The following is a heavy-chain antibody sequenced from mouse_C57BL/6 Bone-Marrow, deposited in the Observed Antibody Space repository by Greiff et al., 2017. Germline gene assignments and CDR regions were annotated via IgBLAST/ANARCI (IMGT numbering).Heavy chain of an antibody. V-gene: IGHV1-77*01. Sequence: VQLQQSGAELVKPGASVKISCKASGYTFTDYYINWVKQRPGQGLEWIGKIGPGSGSTYYNETFKGKDKLTAAKSARTAYMQLSSLTSEDSAVYFCARRNWEEYFDYWGQGTTLTVSS. CDR2: IGPGSGST. D-gene: IGHD4-1*01. CDR3: ARRNWEEYFDY. J-gene: IGHJ2*01. CDR1: GYTFTDYY.